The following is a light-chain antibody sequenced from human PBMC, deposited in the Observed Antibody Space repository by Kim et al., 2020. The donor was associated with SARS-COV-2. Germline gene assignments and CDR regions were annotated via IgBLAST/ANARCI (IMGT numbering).Light chain of an antibody. V-gene: IGLV3-1*01. J-gene: IGLJ3*02. CDR3: QAWDSSTVWV. CDR2: QDS. CDR1: KLGDKY. Sequence: SYELTQPPSVSVSPGQTASITCSGDKLGDKYACWYQQKPGQSPVVVIYQDSKRPSGIPERFSGSNSGNKATLTISGTKAMAEADYYCQAWDSSTVWVFGG.